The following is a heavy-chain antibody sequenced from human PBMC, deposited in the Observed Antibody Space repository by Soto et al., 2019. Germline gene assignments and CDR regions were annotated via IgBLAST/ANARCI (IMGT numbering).Heavy chain of an antibody. D-gene: IGHD3-9*01. CDR2: IYDSVNT. J-gene: IGHJ4*02. V-gene: IGHV4-31*03. CDR3: ARVDHRGYFAILTDY. CDR1: GDSLSSGGHY. Sequence: SETLSLTCTVPGDSLSSGGHYWSWIRQHPGKGLEWIGHIYDSVNTYYSPSLRSRVTISADMSKNQFSLNLRSVTAADTAVYYCARVDHRGYFAILTDYWGQGTLVTVPQ.